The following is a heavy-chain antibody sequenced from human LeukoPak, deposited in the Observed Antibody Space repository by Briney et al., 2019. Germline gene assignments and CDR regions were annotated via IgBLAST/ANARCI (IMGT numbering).Heavy chain of an antibody. CDR2: IYYSGST. V-gene: IGHV4-39*07. Sequence: PSETLSLTCTVSGGSISSSSYYWGWIRQPPGKGLEWIGSIYYSGSTYYNPSLKSRVTISVDTSKNQFSLKLSSVTAADTAVYYCARDTPTGYSSGWYENYGMDVWGQGTTVTVSS. CDR3: ARDTPTGYSSGWYENYGMDV. CDR1: GGSISSSSYY. D-gene: IGHD6-19*01. J-gene: IGHJ6*02.